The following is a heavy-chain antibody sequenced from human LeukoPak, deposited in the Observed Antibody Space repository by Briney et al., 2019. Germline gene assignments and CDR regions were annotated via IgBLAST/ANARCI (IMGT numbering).Heavy chain of an antibody. Sequence: GGSLRLSCAASGFTFSSYAMSWVRQAPGKGLEWVSSISGSGDRTFYADSVKGRFTISRDNSKNTLYLQMNSLRAEDTAVYYCAKGSDYDVLTGYPFGFDYWGQGTLVTVSS. J-gene: IGHJ4*02. D-gene: IGHD3-9*01. V-gene: IGHV3-23*01. CDR2: ISGSGDRT. CDR3: AKGSDYDVLTGYPFGFDY. CDR1: GFTFSSYA.